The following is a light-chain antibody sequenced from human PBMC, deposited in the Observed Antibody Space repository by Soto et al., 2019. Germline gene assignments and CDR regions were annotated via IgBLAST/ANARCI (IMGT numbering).Light chain of an antibody. CDR1: QTISSW. CDR2: AAS. Sequence: IQMTQTPSTQSGSVGDRVTITCRASQTISSWLAWYQQKPGKAPKLLIFAASNLQSGVPSRFSGSGSVTDFTLAITGLQPEDFATYYCLQYYNFSWTFGQRAKVDI. CDR3: LQYYNFSWT. J-gene: IGKJ1*01. V-gene: IGKV1-6*01.